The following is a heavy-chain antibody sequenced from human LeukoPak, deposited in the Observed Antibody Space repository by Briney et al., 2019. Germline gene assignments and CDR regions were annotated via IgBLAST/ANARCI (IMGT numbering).Heavy chain of an antibody. J-gene: IGHJ6*03. D-gene: IGHD6-13*01. CDR1: GYTFTSYG. V-gene: IGHV1-18*01. Sequence: ASVKVSCKPSGYTFTSYGISWVRQAPGQGLEWMGWISAYNGNTNYAQKLQGRVTMTTDTSTSTAYMELRSLRSDDTAVYYCARDNIAPTGYTNYYYMDVWGKGPTVTVSS. CDR3: ARDNIAPTGYTNYYYMDV. CDR2: ISAYNGNT.